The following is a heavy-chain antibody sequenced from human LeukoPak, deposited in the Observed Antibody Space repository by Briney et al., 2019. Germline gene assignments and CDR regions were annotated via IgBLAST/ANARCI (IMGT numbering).Heavy chain of an antibody. Sequence: SSETLSLTCTVSGGSISSSSYYWGWIRQPPGKGLEWIGSIYYSGSTYYNPSLKSRVTISVDTSKNQFSLKLSSVTAADTAVYYCARVNSSGWQPTFDYWGQGTLVTVSS. CDR1: GGSISSSSYY. D-gene: IGHD6-19*01. CDR2: IYYSGST. CDR3: ARVNSSGWQPTFDY. J-gene: IGHJ4*02. V-gene: IGHV4-39*07.